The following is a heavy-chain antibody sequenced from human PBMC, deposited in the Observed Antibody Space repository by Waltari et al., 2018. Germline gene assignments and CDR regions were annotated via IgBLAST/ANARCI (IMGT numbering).Heavy chain of an antibody. CDR2: IYHSGST. J-gene: IGHJ4*02. CDR3: ARFTVTMATDY. D-gene: IGHD4-17*01. Sequence: QVQLQESGPGLVKPSETLSLTCAVSGYSISSGYYWGWIRQPPGKGLEWIGSIYHSGSTYDNPSLKSRVTISVDTSKNQFSLKLSSVTAADTAVYYCARFTVTMATDYWGQGTLVTVSS. CDR1: GYSISSGYY. V-gene: IGHV4-38-2*01.